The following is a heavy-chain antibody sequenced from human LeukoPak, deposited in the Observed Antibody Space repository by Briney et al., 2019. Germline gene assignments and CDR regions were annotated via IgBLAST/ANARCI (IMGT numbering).Heavy chain of an antibody. CDR1: GFTFSSQA. J-gene: IGHJ4*02. Sequence: GGSLRLSCAASGFTFSSQAMGWVRQAPGKGLEWVSVISDSGSITYYADSVKGRFTISRDNSKNTLFLQMSSLRAEDTAVYYCAKDARRTSGWYFFDYWGRGTLVTVSS. V-gene: IGHV3-23*01. D-gene: IGHD6-19*01. CDR2: ISDSGSIT. CDR3: AKDARRTSGWYFFDY.